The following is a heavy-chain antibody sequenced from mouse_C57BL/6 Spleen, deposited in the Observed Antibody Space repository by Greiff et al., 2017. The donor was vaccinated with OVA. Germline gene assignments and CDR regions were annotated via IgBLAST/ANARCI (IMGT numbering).Heavy chain of an antibody. D-gene: IGHD3-2*02. J-gene: IGHJ2*01. CDR3: ADSSGYYFDY. CDR1: GYAFSSYY. CDR2: INPNNGGT. Sequence: VQLQQSGAELVKPGASVKISCKASGYAFSSYYMNWVKQSHGKSLEWIGDINPNNGGTSYNQKFKGKATLTVDKSSSTAYMELRSLTSEDSAVYYCADSSGYYFDYWGQGTTLTVSS. V-gene: IGHV1-26*01.